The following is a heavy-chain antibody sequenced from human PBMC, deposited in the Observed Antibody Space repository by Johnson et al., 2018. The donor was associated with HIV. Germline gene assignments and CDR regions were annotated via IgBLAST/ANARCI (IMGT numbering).Heavy chain of an antibody. V-gene: IGHV3-NL1*01. CDR2: IYSCGRT. J-gene: IGHJ3*02. D-gene: IGHD6-13*01. CDR1: GFTFSSYA. Sequence: QMLLVESGGGVVQPGRSLRLSCAASGFTFSSYAMHWVRQAPGKGLEWVAVIYSCGRTYYADSVKGIITLPSNNSKNTLYLQMNSMTTEDTAGYSCTTDPIAARRGAFDIWGRGTMVTVSS. CDR3: TTDPIAARRGAFDI.